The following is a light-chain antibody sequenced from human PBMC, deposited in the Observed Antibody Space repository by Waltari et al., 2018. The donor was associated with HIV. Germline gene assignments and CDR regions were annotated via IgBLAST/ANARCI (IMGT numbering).Light chain of an antibody. CDR3: QQYGGSPIT. Sequence: EIVLTQSPGTLSLSPGEKATLSCRASQSVNINYLAWYQHKPGQAPRLLIYGASSRATGIPERFSGSGSGTDFTLTISRLEPEDSAVYYCQQYGGSPITFGQGTRLEIK. CDR2: GAS. V-gene: IGKV3-20*01. CDR1: QSVNINY. J-gene: IGKJ5*01.